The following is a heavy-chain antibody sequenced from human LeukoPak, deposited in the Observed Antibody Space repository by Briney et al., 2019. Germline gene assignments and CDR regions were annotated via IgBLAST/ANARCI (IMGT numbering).Heavy chain of an antibody. CDR1: GASISRGSW. D-gene: IGHD6-25*01. CDR3: AREAAGQWFDP. CDR2: IYHSGST. Sequence: SETLSLTCDVSGASISRGSWWNWVRQPPGKGLEWIGEIYHSGSTNYNPSLKSRVTMSLDKSKNQFSLKLTSVTAADTAVYYCAREAAGQWFDPWGQGTLVTVSS. V-gene: IGHV4-4*02. J-gene: IGHJ5*02.